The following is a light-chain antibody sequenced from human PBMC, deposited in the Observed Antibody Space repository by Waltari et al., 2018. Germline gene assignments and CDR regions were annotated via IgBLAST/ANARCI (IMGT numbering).Light chain of an antibody. CDR2: SNN. J-gene: IGLJ1*01. Sequence: QSVLTQPPSASGTPGQRVTISFSGSTSNLGSNTVNWYQQFPGTAPTLLIYSNNPRPSGVPDRFSASKSGTSASLAISGLYYEDEADYYCAAWDYSLNYVFGSGTKVTVL. CDR1: TSNLGSNT. V-gene: IGLV1-44*01. CDR3: AAWDYSLNYV.